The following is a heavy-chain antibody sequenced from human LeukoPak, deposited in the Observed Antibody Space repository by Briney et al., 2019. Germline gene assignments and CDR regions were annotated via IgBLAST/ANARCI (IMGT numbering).Heavy chain of an antibody. CDR1: GYPFTDYY. V-gene: IGHV1-2*02. CDR2: INPNRGGT. J-gene: IGHJ4*02. CDR3: ASGYRFRN. Sequence: ASVKVSCKASGYPFTDYYMHWVRQAPGQGLEWMGWINPNRGGTDYAQKLQGRVTMTRDTSISTAYMELSRLRYDDTAVYYCASGYRFRNWGRGTVVTVSS. D-gene: IGHD5-18*01.